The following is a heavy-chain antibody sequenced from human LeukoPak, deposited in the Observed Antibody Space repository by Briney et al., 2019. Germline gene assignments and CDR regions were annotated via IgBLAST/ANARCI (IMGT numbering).Heavy chain of an antibody. J-gene: IGHJ4*02. D-gene: IGHD3-22*01. CDR1: GFTVSSYP. CDR3: AKSVGYHSDRSGYYWLGTFDS. Sequence: GGSLRLSCVPSGFTVSSYPMSWVRQAAGKGLEWVASIRGGGLNTYYADSVKGRFTISRDESKNTLYLQINSLRAEDTAVYYCAKSVGYHSDRSGYYWLGTFDSWGQGTLVTVSS. V-gene: IGHV3-23*01. CDR2: IRGGGLNT.